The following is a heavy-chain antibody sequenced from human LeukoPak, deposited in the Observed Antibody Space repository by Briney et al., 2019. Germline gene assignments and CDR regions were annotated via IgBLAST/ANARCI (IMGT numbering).Heavy chain of an antibody. CDR3: AKDRHYYDSSGYYSGDAFDI. Sequence: GGTLRLSCAASGFTFSSYGMSWVRQAPGKGLEWVSAISGSGGSTYYADSVKGRFTISRDNSKNTLYLQMNSLRAEDTAVYYCAKDRHYYDSSGYYSGDAFDIWGQGKMVTVSS. CDR2: ISGSGGST. V-gene: IGHV3-23*01. D-gene: IGHD3-22*01. CDR1: GFTFSSYG. J-gene: IGHJ3*02.